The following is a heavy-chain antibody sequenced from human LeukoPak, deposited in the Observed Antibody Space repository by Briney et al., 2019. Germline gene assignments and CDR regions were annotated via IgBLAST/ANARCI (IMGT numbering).Heavy chain of an antibody. V-gene: IGHV3-7*01. CDR1: GFTFSSYW. CDR3: ARDLNWDTY. J-gene: IGHJ4*02. D-gene: IGHD7-27*01. Sequence: GGSLRLSCVPSGFTFSSYWMTWVRQAPGKGLEWVANIKTDGSQINYVDSVKGRFTISRDNAKNSLYLQMNSLRAEDTAVYYCARDLNWDTYWGQGTLVSVSS. CDR2: IKTDGSQI.